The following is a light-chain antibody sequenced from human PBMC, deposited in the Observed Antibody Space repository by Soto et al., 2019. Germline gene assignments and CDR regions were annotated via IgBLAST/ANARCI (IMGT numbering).Light chain of an antibody. CDR3: SSYTSSSTVV. CDR1: SSDVGGYKY. J-gene: IGLJ2*01. Sequence: QSALTQPASVSGSPGQSITISCTGTSSDVGGYKYVSWYQQHPGKAPKLIIYEVTNRPSGLSNRFSGSKSGNTASLTISGLQAEDEADYYCSSYTSSSTVVFGGGTKLTVL. V-gene: IGLV2-14*03. CDR2: EVT.